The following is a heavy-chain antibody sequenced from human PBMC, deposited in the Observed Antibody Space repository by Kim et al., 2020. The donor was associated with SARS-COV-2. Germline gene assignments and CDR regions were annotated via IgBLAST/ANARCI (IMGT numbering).Heavy chain of an antibody. D-gene: IGHD6-13*01. CDR2: ISYDGSNK. CDR1: GFTFSSYA. CDR3: ARVPARIAAAGTIDY. J-gene: IGHJ4*02. Sequence: GGSLRLSCAASGFTFSSYAMHWVRQAPGKGLEWVAVISYDGSNKYYADSVKGRFTISRDNSKNTLYLQMNSLRAEDTAVYYCARVPARIAAAGTIDYWGQGTLVTVSS. V-gene: IGHV3-30*04.